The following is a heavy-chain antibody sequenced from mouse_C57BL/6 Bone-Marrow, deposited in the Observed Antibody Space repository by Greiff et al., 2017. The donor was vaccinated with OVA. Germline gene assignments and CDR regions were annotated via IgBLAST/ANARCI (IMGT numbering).Heavy chain of an antibody. CDR2: IYPGSGST. J-gene: IGHJ2*01. Sequence: VQLQQPGAELVKPGASVKMSCKASGYTFTSYWIPWVKQRPGQGLEWIGDIYPGSGSTNYNEKFKSKATLTVDTSSSTAYMQLSSLTSEDAAVYYCARSYSNCFFDYWGQGTTLTVAA. V-gene: IGHV1-55*01. CDR3: ARSYSNCFFDY. D-gene: IGHD2-5*01. CDR1: GYTFTSYW.